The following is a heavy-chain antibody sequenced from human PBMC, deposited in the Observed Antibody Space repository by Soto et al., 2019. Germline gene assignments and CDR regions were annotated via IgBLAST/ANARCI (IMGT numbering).Heavy chain of an antibody. D-gene: IGHD6-6*01. CDR1: GGSISSSSYY. CDR3: ARYRSSSSGIDY. CDR2: IYYSGST. Sequence: SETLSLTCTVSGGSISSSSYYWGWIRQPPGKGLEWIGSIYYSGSTYYNPSLKSRVTISVDTSKNQFSLKLSSVTAADTAVYYCARYRSSSSGIDYWGQGTLVTVSS. J-gene: IGHJ4*02. V-gene: IGHV4-39*01.